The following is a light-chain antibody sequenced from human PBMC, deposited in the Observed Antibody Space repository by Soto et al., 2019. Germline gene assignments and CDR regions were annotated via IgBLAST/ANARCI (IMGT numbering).Light chain of an antibody. Sequence: EIVLTQSPATLSLSPGERATLSCRASQSISRYLAWYQQKPGQAPRLFIYDASNRATGIPARFSGSGSGTDFTLTISSLEPEDFAVYYCQQGSNWPLTFGGGTKVEIK. CDR3: QQGSNWPLT. V-gene: IGKV3-11*01. CDR2: DAS. CDR1: QSISRY. J-gene: IGKJ4*01.